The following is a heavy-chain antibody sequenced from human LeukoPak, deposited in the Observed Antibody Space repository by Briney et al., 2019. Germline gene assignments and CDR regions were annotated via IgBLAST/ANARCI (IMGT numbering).Heavy chain of an antibody. Sequence: SETLSLTCTVSGGSISSYYWSWIRQPPGKGLEWIGYIYYSGSTNYNPSLKSRVTISVDTSKNQFSLKLSSVTAADTAVYYCARGLNYFGSGTKYFDYWGQGTLVTVSS. CDR1: GGSISSYY. CDR3: ARGLNYFGSGTKYFDY. D-gene: IGHD3-10*01. V-gene: IGHV4-59*01. CDR2: IYYSGST. J-gene: IGHJ4*02.